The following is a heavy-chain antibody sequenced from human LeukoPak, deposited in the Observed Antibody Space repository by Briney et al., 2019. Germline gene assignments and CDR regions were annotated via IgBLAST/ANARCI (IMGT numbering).Heavy chain of an antibody. CDR2: INPNSSGT. CDR1: GYTFTGYY. V-gene: IGHV1-2*02. J-gene: IGHJ4*02. CDR3: ARGNYGDYGLDY. Sequence: ASVKVSCKASGYTFTGYYMHWVRQAPGQGLEWMGWINPNSSGTNYAQKFQGRVTMTRDTSISAAYMELSRLRSDDTAVYYCARGNYGDYGLDYWGQGTLVTVSS. D-gene: IGHD4-17*01.